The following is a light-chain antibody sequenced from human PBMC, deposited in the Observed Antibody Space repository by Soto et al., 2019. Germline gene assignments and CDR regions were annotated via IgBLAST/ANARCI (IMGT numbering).Light chain of an antibody. Sequence: DIHMTQSPSTLSASVGDRVTITCRASHSISSWLALYQQKPGKAPKLLIFDASSLERGVPSRFSGSGSGTEFTLTISSLQPDGFRTYNSQPFNIYWTFCQGGKG. V-gene: IGKV1-5*01. CDR3: QPFNIYWT. J-gene: IGKJ1*01. CDR2: DAS. CDR1: HSISSW.